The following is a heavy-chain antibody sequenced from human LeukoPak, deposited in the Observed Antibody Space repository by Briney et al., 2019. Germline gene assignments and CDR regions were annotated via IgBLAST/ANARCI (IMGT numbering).Heavy chain of an antibody. J-gene: IGHJ6*03. Sequence: AGGSLRLSCAASGFTFSSYGMHWVRQAPGKGLEWVAFIRYDGSNKYYADSVKGRFTISRDNSKNTLYLQMNSLRAEDTAVYYCALWPSSWEYYYYYMDVWGKGTTVTISS. CDR2: IRYDGSNK. D-gene: IGHD6-13*01. V-gene: IGHV3-30*02. CDR3: ALWPSSWEYYYYYMDV. CDR1: GFTFSSYG.